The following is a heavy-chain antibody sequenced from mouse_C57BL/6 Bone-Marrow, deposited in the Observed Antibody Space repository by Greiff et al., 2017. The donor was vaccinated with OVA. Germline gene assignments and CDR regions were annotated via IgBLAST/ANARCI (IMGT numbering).Heavy chain of an antibody. V-gene: IGHV1-26*01. J-gene: IGHJ1*03. CDR1: GYTFTDYY. CDR2: INPNNGGT. D-gene: IGHD1-1*01. CDR3: AREPITTVVATDFDV. Sequence: VQLQQSGPELVKPGASVKISCKASGYTFTDYYMNWVKQSHGKSLEWIGDINPNNGGTSYNQKIKGKATLTVDKSSSTAYMELRSLTSEDSAVYYCAREPITTVVATDFDVWGTGTTVTVSS.